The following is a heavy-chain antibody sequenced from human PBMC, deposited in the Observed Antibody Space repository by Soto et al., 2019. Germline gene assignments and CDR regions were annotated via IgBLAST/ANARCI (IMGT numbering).Heavy chain of an antibody. CDR3: ARDNITGLFDY. CDR1: GGSISSGGYY. CDR2: IYYSGNT. D-gene: IGHD2-8*02. Sequence: SETLSLTCTVSGGSISSGGYYWSWIRQHPGKGLEWIGYIYYSGNTYYNPSLKSRVTISVDTSKNQFSLKLSSVTAADTAVYYCARDNITGLFDYWGQGTLVTVSS. V-gene: IGHV4-31*03. J-gene: IGHJ4*02.